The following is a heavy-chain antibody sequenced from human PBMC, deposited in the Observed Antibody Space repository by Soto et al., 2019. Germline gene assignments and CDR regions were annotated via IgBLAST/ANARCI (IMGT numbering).Heavy chain of an antibody. CDR1: GFTFSSYG. D-gene: IGHD2-15*01. CDR2: ISYDGSNK. Sequence: QVQLVESGGGVVQPGRSLRLSCAASGFTFSSYGMHWVRQAPGKGLEWVAVISYDGSNKYYADSVKGRFTISRDNSKNTLYLQMNSLRAEDTAVYYCAKDSFYCSGGSCYGGAFDYWGQGTLVTVSS. V-gene: IGHV3-30*18. J-gene: IGHJ4*02. CDR3: AKDSFYCSGGSCYGGAFDY.